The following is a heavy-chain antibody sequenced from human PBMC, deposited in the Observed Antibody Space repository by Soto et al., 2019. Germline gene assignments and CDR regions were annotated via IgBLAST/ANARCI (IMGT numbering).Heavy chain of an antibody. CDR2: ISAYNGNT. CDR3: ARVRKQQLVREYWFDP. Sequence: GASVKVSCKASGYTFTSYGISWVRQAPGQGLEWMGWISAYNGNTNYAQKLQGRVTMTTDTSTSTAYMELRSLRSDDTAVYYCARVRKQQLVREYWFDPWGQGTPVTVSS. V-gene: IGHV1-18*01. J-gene: IGHJ5*02. D-gene: IGHD6-13*01. CDR1: GYTFTSYG.